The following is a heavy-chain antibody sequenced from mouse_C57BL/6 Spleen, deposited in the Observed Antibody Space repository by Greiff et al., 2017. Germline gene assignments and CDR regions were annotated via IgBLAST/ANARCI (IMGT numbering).Heavy chain of an antibody. CDR2: ISSGGSYT. J-gene: IGHJ4*01. D-gene: IGHD2-5*01. CDR3: ARRGGVTPDYYAMDY. CDR1: GFTFSSYG. Sequence: EVMLVESGGDLVKPGGSLQLSCAASGFTFSSYGMSWVRQTPDKRLEWVATISSGGSYTYYPDSVKGRFTISRDNAKNTLYLQMSSLKSEDTAMYYCARRGGVTPDYYAMDYWGQGTSVTVSS. V-gene: IGHV5-6*02.